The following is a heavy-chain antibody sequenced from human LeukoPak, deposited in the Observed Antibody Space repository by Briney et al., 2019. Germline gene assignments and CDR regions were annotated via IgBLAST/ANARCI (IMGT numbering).Heavy chain of an antibody. CDR2: IWFDGTNK. D-gene: IGHD6-19*01. CDR3: AKARGSGWHDPWYLDY. CDR1: GFTFSNYA. V-gene: IGHV3-33*06. Sequence: GGSLRLSCAASGFTFSNYAMHWVRQAPGTGLELVAVIWFDGTNKYYGDSVRGRFTISRDNSKNRLYLQMNSLRAEDTAVYYCAKARGSGWHDPWYLDYWRQGTLVTVYS. J-gene: IGHJ4*02.